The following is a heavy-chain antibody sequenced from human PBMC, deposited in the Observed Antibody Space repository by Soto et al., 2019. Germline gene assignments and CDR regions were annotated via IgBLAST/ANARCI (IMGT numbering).Heavy chain of an antibody. CDR2: IYPGDSDT. J-gene: IGHJ3*02. CDR1: GYSFTSNW. CDR3: ARHGETDASDI. Sequence: GESLRLSCKGSGYSFTSNWIGWVRQMPGKGLEWMGIIYPGDSDTRYSPSFQGQVTISADKSISTAYLQWSSLKASDTAMYYCARHGETDASDIWGQGTMVIASS. V-gene: IGHV5-51*01.